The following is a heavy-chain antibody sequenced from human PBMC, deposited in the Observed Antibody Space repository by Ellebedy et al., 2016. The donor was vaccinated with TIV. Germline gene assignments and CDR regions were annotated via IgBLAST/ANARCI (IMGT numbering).Heavy chain of an antibody. CDR1: GFTFSSYW. CDR2: INSDGSST. J-gene: IGHJ6*02. Sequence: GESLKISCAASGFTFSSYWMHWVRQAPGKGLVWVSRINSDGSSTSYADSVKGRFTISRDNAKNTLYLQMNSLRAEDTAVYFCARAFESDKNYYYRGMDVWGQGTTVTVS. CDR3: ARAFESDKNYYYRGMDV. V-gene: IGHV3-74*01.